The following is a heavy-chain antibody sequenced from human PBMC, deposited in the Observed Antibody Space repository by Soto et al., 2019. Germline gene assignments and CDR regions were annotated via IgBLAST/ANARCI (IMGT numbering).Heavy chain of an antibody. D-gene: IGHD2-15*01. V-gene: IGHV1-18*01. Sequence: QVHLVQSGAEVKKPGASVKVSCKGSGYAFTTYGITWVRQAPGQGIEWMGWISAHNGNTNYAQKLQGKVAVTRDTSTSTAYMALRSLISDDTAVHYCGRGWYGDYWGQGALVTVSS. CDR2: ISAHNGNT. J-gene: IGHJ4*02. CDR1: GYAFTTYG. CDR3: GRGWYGDY.